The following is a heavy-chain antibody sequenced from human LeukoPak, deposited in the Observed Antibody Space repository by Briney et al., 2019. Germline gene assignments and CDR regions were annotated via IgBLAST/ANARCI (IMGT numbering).Heavy chain of an antibody. D-gene: IGHD3-10*01. Sequence: GESLKISCKGSGYSFTSYWISWVRQMPGKGVEWMGIIYPGDSDTRYSPSFQGQVTISADKSISTAYLQWSSLKASDTAMYYCARLVGRLLWFGEYFDYWGQGTLVTVSS. CDR2: IYPGDSDT. CDR1: GYSFTSYW. V-gene: IGHV5-51*01. J-gene: IGHJ4*02. CDR3: ARLVGRLLWFGEYFDY.